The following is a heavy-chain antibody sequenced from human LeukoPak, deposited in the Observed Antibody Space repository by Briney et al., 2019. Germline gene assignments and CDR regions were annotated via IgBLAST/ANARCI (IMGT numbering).Heavy chain of an antibody. CDR3: ARHRTTSVYYYDSSGGTFFDY. Sequence: PSETLSLTCTVSGGSISSSSYYWGWIRQPPGKGLEWIGSIYYSGSTYYNPSLKSRVTISVDTSKNQFSLKLSSVTAADTAVYYCARHRTTSVYYYDSSGGTFFDYWGQGTLVTVSS. V-gene: IGHV4-39*01. CDR1: GGSISSSSYY. J-gene: IGHJ4*02. CDR2: IYYSGST. D-gene: IGHD3-22*01.